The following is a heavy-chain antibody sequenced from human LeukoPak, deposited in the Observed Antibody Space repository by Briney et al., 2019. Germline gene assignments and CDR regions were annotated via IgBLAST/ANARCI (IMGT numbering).Heavy chain of an antibody. Sequence: PSETLSLTCTVSGGSISSSSYYWGWIRQPPGKGLEWIGSIYYSGSTYYNPSLKSRVTISVDTSKNQFSLKMSFVTAADTAVYYCARLVNYGDYAHHTFDIWGQGTMVTVSS. CDR2: IYYSGST. D-gene: IGHD4-17*01. CDR1: GGSISSSSYY. V-gene: IGHV4-39*01. CDR3: ARLVNYGDYAHHTFDI. J-gene: IGHJ3*02.